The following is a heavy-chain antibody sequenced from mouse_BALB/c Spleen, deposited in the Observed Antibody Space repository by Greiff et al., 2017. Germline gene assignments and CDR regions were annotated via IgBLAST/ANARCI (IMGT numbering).Heavy chain of an antibody. CDR2: IDPENGDT. V-gene: IGHV14-4*02. D-gene: IGHD2-4*01. CDR3: NGGEYDYDGGFAY. J-gene: IGHJ3*01. CDR1: GFNINDYY. Sequence: VQLKQSGAELVRPGASVKLSCTASGFNINDYYMHWVKQRPEQGLEWIGWIDPENGDTEYAPKFQGKATMTADTSSNTAYLQLSSRTSEDTAVYDYNGGEYDYDGGFAYWGQGTLVTVSA.